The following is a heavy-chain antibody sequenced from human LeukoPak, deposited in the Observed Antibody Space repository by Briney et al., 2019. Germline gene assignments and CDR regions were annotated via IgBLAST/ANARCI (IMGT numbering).Heavy chain of an antibody. V-gene: IGHV4-34*01. CDR3: ARESLTWLQSRTSWFDP. CDR2: INLSGST. D-gene: IGHD5-24*01. CDR1: GGSFSGYY. Sequence: KSSETLSLTCAVYGGSFSGYYWSWIRQPPGRGLEWIGEINLSGSTNYNPPLQSRATTSADTSKNQYSLKLSSVTAADTAVYYCARESLTWLQSRTSWFDPWGQGTLVTVSS. J-gene: IGHJ5*02.